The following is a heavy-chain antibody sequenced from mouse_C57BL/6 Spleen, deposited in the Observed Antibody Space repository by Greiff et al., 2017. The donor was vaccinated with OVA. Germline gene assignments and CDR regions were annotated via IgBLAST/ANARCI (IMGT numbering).Heavy chain of an antibody. J-gene: IGHJ3*01. CDR1: GFTFSSYA. CDR2: ISDGGSYT. Sequence: DVQLVESGGGLVKPGGSLKLSCAASGFTFSSYAMSWVRQTPEKRLEWVATISDGGSYTYYPDNVKGRFTISRDNAKNNLYLQMSHLKSEDTAMYYCARAYDGYSAWFAYWGQGTLVTVSA. D-gene: IGHD2-3*01. CDR3: ARAYDGYSAWFAY. V-gene: IGHV5-4*01.